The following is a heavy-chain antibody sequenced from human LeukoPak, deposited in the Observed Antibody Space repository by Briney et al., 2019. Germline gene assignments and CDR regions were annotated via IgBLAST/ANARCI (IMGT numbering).Heavy chain of an antibody. Sequence: ASVKVSCKASGYTFTGYYMHWVRQAPGQGLEWMGWINPNSGGTNYAQKFQGRVTMTRDTSISTAYMELSRLRSDDTAVYYCARHLPRNIVVVGSGGGDWGQGTLVTVSS. CDR1: GYTFTGYY. J-gene: IGHJ4*02. CDR3: ARHLPRNIVVVGSGGGD. D-gene: IGHD2-15*01. V-gene: IGHV1-2*02. CDR2: INPNSGGT.